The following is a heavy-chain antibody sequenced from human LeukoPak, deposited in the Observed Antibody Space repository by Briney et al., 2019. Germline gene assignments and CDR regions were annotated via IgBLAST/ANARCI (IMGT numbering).Heavy chain of an antibody. V-gene: IGHV5-51*01. CDR2: IYPGDSDT. CDR3: ARQDIVVVPAAMGYYYYYYGMDV. J-gene: IGHJ6*02. D-gene: IGHD2-2*01. CDR1: GYSFTSYW. Sequence: GESLKISCKGSGYSFTSYWIGWVRQLPGKGLEWMGNIYPGDSDTRYSPSFQGQVTISADKSISTAYLQWSSLKASDTAMYYCARQDIVVVPAAMGYYYYYYGMDVWGQGTTVTVSS.